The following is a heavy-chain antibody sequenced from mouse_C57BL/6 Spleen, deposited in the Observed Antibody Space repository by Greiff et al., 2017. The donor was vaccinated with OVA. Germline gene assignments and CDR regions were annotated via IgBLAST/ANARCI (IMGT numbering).Heavy chain of an antibody. V-gene: IGHV1-22*01. CDR2: INPNNGGT. Sequence: DVKLVESGLELVKPGASVKMSCKASGYTFTDYNMHWVKQSHGKSLEWIGYINPNNGGTSYNQKFKGKATLTVNKSSSTAYMELRSLTSEDSAVYYCARLAVTTVPAWFAYWGQGTLVTVSA. CDR3: ARLAVTTVPAWFAY. CDR1: GYTFTDYN. D-gene: IGHD1-1*01. J-gene: IGHJ3*01.